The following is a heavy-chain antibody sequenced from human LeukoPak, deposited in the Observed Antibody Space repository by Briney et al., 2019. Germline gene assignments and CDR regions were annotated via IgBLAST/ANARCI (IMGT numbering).Heavy chain of an antibody. Sequence: GESLRISCQGSGYSFTSYWITWVRQMPGKGPEWMGRIDPSDSNTNYSPSFQGHVTISADKSISTAYLQWSSLKASDTAIYYCAGVAGGSGAGSYNNVWGQGTLVTVSS. CDR2: IDPSDSNT. V-gene: IGHV5-10-1*01. D-gene: IGHD3-10*01. J-gene: IGHJ4*02. CDR1: GYSFTSYW. CDR3: AGVAGGSGAGSYNNV.